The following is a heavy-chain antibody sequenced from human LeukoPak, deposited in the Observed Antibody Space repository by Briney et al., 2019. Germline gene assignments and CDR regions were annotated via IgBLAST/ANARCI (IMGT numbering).Heavy chain of an antibody. CDR1: GFTVSSNY. Sequence: GGSLRLSCAASGFTVSSNYMSWVRQAPGKGLEWVSVIYSGGSTYYADSVKGRFTISRHNSKNTLYLQMNSLRAEDTAVYYCARDLYITGTTRPYYYYGMDVWGQGTTVTVSS. CDR3: ARDLYITGTTRPYYYYGMDV. CDR2: IYSGGST. J-gene: IGHJ6*02. D-gene: IGHD1-7*01. V-gene: IGHV3-53*04.